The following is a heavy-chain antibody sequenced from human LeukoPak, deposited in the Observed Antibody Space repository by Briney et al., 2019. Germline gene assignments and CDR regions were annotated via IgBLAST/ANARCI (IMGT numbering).Heavy chain of an antibody. D-gene: IGHD6-19*01. CDR3: AREGGSGWYSGWFDP. Sequence: PGGSLRLSCAASGFTFSSYWMSWVRQAPGKGLEWVAKIKKDGTEKTYVDSVKGRFTISRDNAKNSLYLQMNSMRAEDTALYYCAREGGSGWYSGWFDPWGQGTLVTVSS. CDR2: IKKDGTEK. CDR1: GFTFSSYW. V-gene: IGHV3-7*01. J-gene: IGHJ5*02.